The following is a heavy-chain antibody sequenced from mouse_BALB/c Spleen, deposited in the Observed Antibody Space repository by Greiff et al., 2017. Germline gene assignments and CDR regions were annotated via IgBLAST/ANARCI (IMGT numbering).Heavy chain of an antibody. CDR1: GFTFTDYY. J-gene: IGHJ2*01. Sequence: EVKLQESGGGLVQPGGSLRLSCATSGFTFTDYYMSWVRQPPGKALEWLGFIRNKANGYTTEYSASVKGRFTISRDNSQSILYLQMNTLRAEDSATYYCARVLGLTYYFDYWGQGTTLTVSS. D-gene: IGHD4-1*01. CDR3: ARVLGLTYYFDY. CDR2: IRNKANGYTT. V-gene: IGHV7-3*02.